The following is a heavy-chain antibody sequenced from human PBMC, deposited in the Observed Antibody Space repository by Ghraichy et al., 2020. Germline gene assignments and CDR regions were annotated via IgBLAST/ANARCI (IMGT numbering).Heavy chain of an antibody. CDR3: ARVWDYGDYSNWFDP. CDR1: GGSISSSNW. J-gene: IGHJ5*02. V-gene: IGHV4-4*02. Sequence: SETLSLTCAVSGGSISSSNWWSWVRQPPGKGLEWIGEIYHSGSTNYNPSLKSRVTISVDKSKNQFSLKLSSVTAADTAVYYCARVWDYGDYSNWFDPWGQGTLVTVSS. CDR2: IYHSGST. D-gene: IGHD4-17*01.